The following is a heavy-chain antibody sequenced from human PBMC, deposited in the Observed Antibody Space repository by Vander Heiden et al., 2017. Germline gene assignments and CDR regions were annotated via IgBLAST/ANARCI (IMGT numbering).Heavy chain of an antibody. CDR1: GGTFSSYA. Sequence: QVQLVQSGAEVKKPGSSVKVSCKASGGTFSSYAISWVRQDPGQGLEWMGGIIPIFGTANYAQKFQGRVTITADESTSTAYMELSSLRSEDTAVYYCARDVDYRPPNYYGMDVWGQGTTVTVSS. J-gene: IGHJ6*02. CDR3: ARDVDYRPPNYYGMDV. CDR2: IIPIFGTA. D-gene: IGHD4-4*01. V-gene: IGHV1-69*01.